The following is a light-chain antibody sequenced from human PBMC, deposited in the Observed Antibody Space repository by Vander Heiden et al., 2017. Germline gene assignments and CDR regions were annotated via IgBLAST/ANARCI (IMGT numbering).Light chain of an antibody. CDR2: TPS. V-gene: IGKV1-33*01. Sequence: DIQMTQSPSSLSASVGDRVTITCQASQDISNYLNCYHQKPGKNPKRLIYTPSTLETGVPSRFSGSGAGTDFTFTISSLQHEDIATYYCQQYDNPPLTFGGGTKVEIK. CDR3: QQYDNPPLT. J-gene: IGKJ4*01. CDR1: QDISNY.